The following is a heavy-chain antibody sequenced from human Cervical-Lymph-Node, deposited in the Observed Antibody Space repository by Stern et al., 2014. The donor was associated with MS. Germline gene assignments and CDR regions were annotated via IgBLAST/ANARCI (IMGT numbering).Heavy chain of an antibody. V-gene: IGHV1-3*04. J-gene: IGHJ5*02. CDR1: GYIFTTYT. CDR3: ARGGYCTSTTCYFRGNWFDP. CDR2: IHTGTGAI. D-gene: IGHD2-15*01. Sequence: VQLVQSGAEVKKPGASVKVSCKASGYIFTTYTIHWVRQAPGQRLEWMGWIHTGTGAIKHSATFQDRVTITRDTSAYTAYMELRGLTSKDTAVYYCARGGYCTSTTCYFRGNWFDPWGQGTLVTVSS.